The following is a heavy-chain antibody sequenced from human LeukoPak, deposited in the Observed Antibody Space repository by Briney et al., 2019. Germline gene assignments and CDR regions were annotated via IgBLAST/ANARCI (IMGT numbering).Heavy chain of an antibody. V-gene: IGHV4-59*01. J-gene: IGHJ3*02. Sequence: SETLSLTCTVSGGSISSYYWSWIRQPPGKGLEWIGYIYYSGSTNYNPSLKSRVTISVDTSKNQFSLKLSSVTAADTAVYYCARHTLGYCSSTSCYVRFDAFEIWGQGTMVTVSS. D-gene: IGHD2-2*01. CDR3: ARHTLGYCSSTSCYVRFDAFEI. CDR1: GGSISSYY. CDR2: IYYSGST.